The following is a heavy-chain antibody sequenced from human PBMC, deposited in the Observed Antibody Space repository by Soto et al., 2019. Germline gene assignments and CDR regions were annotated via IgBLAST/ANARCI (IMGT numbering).Heavy chain of an antibody. CDR1: GGTFSSYA. J-gene: IGHJ4*02. CDR2: IIPILGIA. CDR3: AGGPAWG. D-gene: IGHD2-2*01. Sequence: QVQLVQSGAEVKKPGSSVKVSCKASGGTFSSYAISWVRQAPGQGLEWMGRIIPILGIANYAQKFQGRVTITSDKSTSTAYLERSWLISSDTALSYCAGGPAWGWGQGPLVTVSS. V-gene: IGHV1-69*02.